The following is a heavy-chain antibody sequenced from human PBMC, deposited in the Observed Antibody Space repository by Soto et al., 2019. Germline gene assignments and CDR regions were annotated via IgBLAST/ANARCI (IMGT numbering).Heavy chain of an antibody. CDR2: ISGSGGST. J-gene: IGHJ4*02. CDR1: GFTFNNYA. Sequence: EVQLLESGGGLVQPGGSLRLSCAASGFTFNNYAMSWVRQAPGKGLEWVSAISGSGGSTYYADSVKGRFTISRDNSKNTLYLQMNSLRADDTAVYYCAKKRWDYYDSSGWDYWGQGTLVTVSS. V-gene: IGHV3-23*01. CDR3: AKKRWDYYDSSGWDY. D-gene: IGHD3-22*01.